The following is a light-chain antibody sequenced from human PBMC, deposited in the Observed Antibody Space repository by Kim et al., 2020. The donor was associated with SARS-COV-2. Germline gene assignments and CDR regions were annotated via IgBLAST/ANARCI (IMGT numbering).Light chain of an antibody. V-gene: IGLV2-23*02. CDR1: SSDVGRYNL. J-gene: IGLJ3*02. Sequence: GQAITIACTGTSSDVGRYNLVSWYQQRPGKAPKVMIYEVSQRPSGVSNRFSGSKSGNTASLTISGLQTEDEADYYCCSYAGSSAVAFGGGTQLTVL. CDR2: EVS. CDR3: CSYAGSSAVA.